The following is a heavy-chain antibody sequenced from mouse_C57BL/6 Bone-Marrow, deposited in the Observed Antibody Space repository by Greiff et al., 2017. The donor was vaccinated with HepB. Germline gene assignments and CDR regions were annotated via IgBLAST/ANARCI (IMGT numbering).Heavy chain of an antibody. D-gene: IGHD1-1*01. CDR2: IDPENGDT. CDR3: TAPRYRYYFDY. CDR1: GFNIKDDY. Sequence: EVMLVESGAELVRPGASVKLSCTASGFNIKDDYMHWVKQRPEQGLEWIGWIDPENGDTEYASKFQGKATITADTSSNTAYLQLSSLTSEDTAVYYCTAPRYRYYFDYWGQGTTLTVSS. V-gene: IGHV14-4*01. J-gene: IGHJ2*01.